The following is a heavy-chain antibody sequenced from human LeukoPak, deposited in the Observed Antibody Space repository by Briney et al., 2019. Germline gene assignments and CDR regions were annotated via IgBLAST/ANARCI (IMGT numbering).Heavy chain of an antibody. Sequence: SETLSLTCTISGYSISSGYYWSWIRQPPGKGLEWIGGIYHSGSTYYNPSLKSRVTISLDTSENQFSLKLSSVTAADTAVYYCALLGPLRDGYNYDAFDIWGQGTMVTVSS. D-gene: IGHD5-24*01. CDR3: ALLGPLRDGYNYDAFDI. V-gene: IGHV4-38-2*02. CDR2: IYHSGST. J-gene: IGHJ3*02. CDR1: GYSISSGYY.